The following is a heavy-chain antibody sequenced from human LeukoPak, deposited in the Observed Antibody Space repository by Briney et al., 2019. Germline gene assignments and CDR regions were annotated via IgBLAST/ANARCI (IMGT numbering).Heavy chain of an antibody. CDR3: ARFNIRANYYYYMDV. CDR1: GGSISSYY. CDR2: IYTSGST. Sequence: SETLSLTCTVSGGSISSYYWSWIRQPAGKGLEWIGRIYTSGSTNYNPSLKSRVTMSVDTSKDQFSLKLSSVTAADTAVYYCARFNIRANYYYYMDVWAKGPRSPSP. J-gene: IGHJ6*03. D-gene: IGHD3-3*02. V-gene: IGHV4-4*07.